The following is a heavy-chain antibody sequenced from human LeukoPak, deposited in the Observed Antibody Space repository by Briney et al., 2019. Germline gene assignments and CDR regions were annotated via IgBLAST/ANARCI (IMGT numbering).Heavy chain of an antibody. CDR3: ARGRITMIRGIIISGYFDY. CDR2: IYHSGST. J-gene: IGHJ4*02. Sequence: SETLSLTCTVSGYSISSDYWGWIRQPPGKGLEWIGNIYHSGSTNYNSSLESRVTISVDTSKNQFSLKLTSVTAADTAVYYCARGRITMIRGIIISGYFDYWGQGALVTVSS. CDR1: GYSISSDY. V-gene: IGHV4-38-2*02. D-gene: IGHD3-10*01.